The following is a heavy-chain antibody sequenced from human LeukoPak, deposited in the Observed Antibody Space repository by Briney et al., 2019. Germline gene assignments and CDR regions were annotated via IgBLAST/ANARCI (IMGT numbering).Heavy chain of an antibody. CDR1: GFTVRYNS. D-gene: IGHD3-3*02. V-gene: IGHV3-53*01. CDR2: IYADGTT. CDR3: ARAQLASGTDY. Sequence: PRGSLRLSCAASGFTVRYNSMTWVRQAPGKGLEWVSTIYADGTTYYADSMKGRFTISRDNSKNTLDLQMNSLRAEDTAVYYCARAQLASGTDYWGQGTLVTVSS. J-gene: IGHJ4*02.